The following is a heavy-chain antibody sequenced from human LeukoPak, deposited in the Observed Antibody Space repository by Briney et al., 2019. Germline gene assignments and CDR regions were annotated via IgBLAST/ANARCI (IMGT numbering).Heavy chain of an antibody. V-gene: IGHV3-23*01. D-gene: IGHD1-26*01. Sequence: PGGSLRLSCAASGFTFSTYAMSWVRQAPGAGLDWVSSITDSGGSTYYADSVKGRFTISRDNSKNTPYLQMNSLRAEDTAVYYCTTSRNYFGDYWGQGTPVTVSS. J-gene: IGHJ4*02. CDR1: GFTFSTYA. CDR3: TTSRNYFGDY. CDR2: ITDSGGST.